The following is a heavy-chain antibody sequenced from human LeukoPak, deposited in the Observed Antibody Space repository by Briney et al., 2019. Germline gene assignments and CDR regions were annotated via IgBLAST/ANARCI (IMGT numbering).Heavy chain of an antibody. D-gene: IGHD4-17*01. CDR1: GYTFTSYD. CDR2: MNPNSGNT. V-gene: IGHV1-8*01. J-gene: IGHJ4*02. CDR3: ARGFSATTTRDY. Sequence: GASVKVSCKASGYTFTSYDINWVRQATGQGLEWMGLMNPNSGNTVYAQRFQGRVTMTRSTSISTAHMELSNLRSDDTAVYFCARGFSATTTRDYWGQETLVTVS.